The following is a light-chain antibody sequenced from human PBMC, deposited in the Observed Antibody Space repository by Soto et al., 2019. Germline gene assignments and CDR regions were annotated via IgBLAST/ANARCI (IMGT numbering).Light chain of an antibody. V-gene: IGKV1D-12*01. CDR2: AAS. CDR1: QGISSW. Sequence: DIQITQSPAAVSASVVDGITLTCLASQGISSWLAWYQQKPGKAPKLLIYAASSLQSGVPSRFSGSGSGTHFTLTISSLQPEDFATYYCQKANTFPLNCGQGKRLEIK. CDR3: QKANTFPLN. J-gene: IGKJ5*01.